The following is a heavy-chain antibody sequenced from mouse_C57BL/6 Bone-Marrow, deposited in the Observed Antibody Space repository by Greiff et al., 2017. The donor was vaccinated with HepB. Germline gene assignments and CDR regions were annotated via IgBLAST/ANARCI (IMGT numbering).Heavy chain of an antibody. J-gene: IGHJ4*01. CDR1: GFTFTDYY. D-gene: IGHD3-3*01. CDR3: ARWGTFYYAMDY. V-gene: IGHV7-3*01. Sequence: EVKLMESGGGLVQPGGSLSLSCAASGFTFTDYYMSWVRQPPGKALEWLGFIRNKANGYTTEYSASVKGRFTISRDNYQSILYLQMNALRAEDSATYYCARWGTFYYAMDYWGQGTSVTVSS. CDR2: IRNKANGYTT.